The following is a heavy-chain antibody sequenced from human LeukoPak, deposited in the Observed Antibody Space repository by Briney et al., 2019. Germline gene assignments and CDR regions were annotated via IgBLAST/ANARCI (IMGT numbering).Heavy chain of an antibody. V-gene: IGHV1-2*02. CDR1: GYTFTGYY. D-gene: IGHD6-13*01. CDR2: INPNSGGT. CDR3: ARGTAAAGTSAFDI. Sequence: ASVKVSCKASGYTFTGYYMHWVRQAPGQGLEWMGWINPNSGGTNYAQKFQGRVTMTRDTSISTAYMELSRLRSDDTAVYYCARGTAAAGTSAFDIWGQGTMVTVSS. J-gene: IGHJ3*02.